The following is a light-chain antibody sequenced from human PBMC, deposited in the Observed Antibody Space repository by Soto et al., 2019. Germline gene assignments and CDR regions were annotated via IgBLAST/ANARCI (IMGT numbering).Light chain of an antibody. CDR1: QNVSTW. CDR3: QHYSAFSPWT. V-gene: IGKV1-5*01. J-gene: IGKJ1*01. CDR2: DAS. Sequence: DIQMTQSPSALSASIGDRVTITCRASQNVSTWLAWYQQKPGKAPRSLIFDASRLESGVSSRLSGTGSGTEFTLTIINLQPDDSGTYFCQHYSAFSPWTFGQGTKVQIK.